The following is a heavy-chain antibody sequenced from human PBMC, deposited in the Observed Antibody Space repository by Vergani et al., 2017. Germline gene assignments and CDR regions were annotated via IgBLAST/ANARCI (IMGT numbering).Heavy chain of an antibody. Sequence: QVQLVQSGAEVKKPGSSVNVSCKASGGTFSSYAISWVRQAPGQGLEWMGGIIPIFGTANYAQKFQGRVTITADESTSTAYMELSSLRSEDTAVYYCASVYCSSTSCYIGIDWYFDLWGRGTLVTVSS. V-gene: IGHV1-69*01. D-gene: IGHD2-2*02. CDR1: GGTFSSYA. CDR2: IIPIFGTA. CDR3: ASVYCSSTSCYIGIDWYFDL. J-gene: IGHJ2*01.